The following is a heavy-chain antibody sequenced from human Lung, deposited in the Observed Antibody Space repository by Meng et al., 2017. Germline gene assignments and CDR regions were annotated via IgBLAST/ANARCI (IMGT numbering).Heavy chain of an antibody. CDR1: GGSFSGYY. CDR2: INHSGST. J-gene: IGHJ4*02. V-gene: IGHV4-34*01. D-gene: IGHD1-14*01. CDR3: ARGEREPDY. Sequence: QVQLQQWGAGLLKPSETLSLTCAGYGGSFSGYYWSWIRQPPGKGLEWIGEINHSGSTNYNPSLKSRVTISVDTSKNHFSLKLNSVTAADTAVFYCARGEREPDYWGQGTLVTVSS.